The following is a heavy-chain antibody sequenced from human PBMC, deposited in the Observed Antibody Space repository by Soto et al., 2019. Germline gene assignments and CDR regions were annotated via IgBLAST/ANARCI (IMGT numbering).Heavy chain of an antibody. CDR1: GGSISSGGYS. D-gene: IGHD2-15*01. CDR3: VRVGGYCSGGSCYSQQIDY. V-gene: IGHV4-30-2*01. Sequence: QLQLQESGSGLVKPSQTLSLTCAVSGGSISSGGYSWSWIRQPPGKGLEWIGYIYHSGSTYYNPSLKSRVTISVDRSKNQFSLKLSSVTAADTAVYYCVRVGGYCSGGSCYSQQIDYWGQGTLVTVSS. J-gene: IGHJ4*02. CDR2: IYHSGST.